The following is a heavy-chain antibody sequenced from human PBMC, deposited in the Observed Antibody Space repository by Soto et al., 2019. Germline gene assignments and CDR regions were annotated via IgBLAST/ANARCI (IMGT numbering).Heavy chain of an antibody. CDR2: INSSSSYT. D-gene: IGHD6-13*01. CDR1: GFTFSDYY. Sequence: QVQLVESGGGLVKPGGSLRLSCAASGFTFSDYYMSWIRQAPGKGLEWVSYINSSSSYTNYADSVKGRFTISRDNAKNSLYLQMNSLRAADTAVYYCARTIAAAGGRRYFDLWGRGTLVTVSS. V-gene: IGHV3-11*05. J-gene: IGHJ2*01. CDR3: ARTIAAAGGRRYFDL.